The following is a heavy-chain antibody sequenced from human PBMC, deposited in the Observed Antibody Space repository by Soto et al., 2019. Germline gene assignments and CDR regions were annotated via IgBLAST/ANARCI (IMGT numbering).Heavy chain of an antibody. CDR3: ARYRREAVAGYTLDN. D-gene: IGHD6-13*01. J-gene: IGHJ4*02. CDR1: GGSISSNY. V-gene: IGHV4-59*01. CDR2: VYNSGST. Sequence: SETLSLTCTVSGGSISSNYWTWIRQPPGKGLEWIGYVYNSGSTNYNPPLKSRVTISEDTSKSQFSLKVNSMTAADTAVYYCARYRREAVAGYTLDNWGQGILVTVSS.